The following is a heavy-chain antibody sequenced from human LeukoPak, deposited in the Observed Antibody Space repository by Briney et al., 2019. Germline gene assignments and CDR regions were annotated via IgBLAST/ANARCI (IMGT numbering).Heavy chain of an antibody. CDR3: ARDWSGYSVNYYYFVMDV. CDR2: ISADNGNT. CDR1: GYTFTSYG. Sequence: ASVKVSCKASGYTFTSYGISWVRQAPGQGLEWMGWISADNGNTNYAQKLQGRVTMTTDTSTSTAYMELRSLRSDDTAVYYCARDWSGYSVNYYYFVMDVWGQGTTVTVSS. J-gene: IGHJ6*02. V-gene: IGHV1-18*01. D-gene: IGHD3-3*01.